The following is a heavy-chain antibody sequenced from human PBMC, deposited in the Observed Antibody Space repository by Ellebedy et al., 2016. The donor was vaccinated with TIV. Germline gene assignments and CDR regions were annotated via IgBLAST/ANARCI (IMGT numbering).Heavy chain of an antibody. V-gene: IGHV3-53*01. J-gene: IGHJ4*02. D-gene: IGHD3-10*01. CDR2: LQSGGQT. CDR3: AREGVYHFDS. CDR1: GFTVSSRT. Sequence: GESQKISCAASGFTVSSRTMDWVRQAPGKGLEWVSVLQSGGQTYYAGSVKGRFTVSRDNAKNTFYLQMNSLSAEDTAVYYCAREGVYHFDSWGQGTLVTVYS.